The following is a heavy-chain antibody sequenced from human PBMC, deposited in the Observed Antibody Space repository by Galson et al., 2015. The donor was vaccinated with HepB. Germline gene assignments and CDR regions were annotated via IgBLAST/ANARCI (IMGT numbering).Heavy chain of an antibody. CDR1: AGSIRTEDW. D-gene: IGHD5-24*01. Sequence: SETLSLTCTVSAGSIRTEDWWSWVRQSPGKRLEWIGQIYHSGDTNYNPSLKSRVTMSVDTSKNQFSLKLSSVTAADTAIYYCARDWIRDGASYYFDYWGQGTLVTVSS. J-gene: IGHJ4*02. CDR2: IYHSGDT. V-gene: IGHV4-4*02. CDR3: ARDWIRDGASYYFDY.